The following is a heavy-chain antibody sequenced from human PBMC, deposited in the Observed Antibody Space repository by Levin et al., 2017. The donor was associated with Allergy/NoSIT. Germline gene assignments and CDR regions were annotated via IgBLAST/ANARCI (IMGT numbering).Heavy chain of an antibody. Sequence: PGGSLRLSCAASGFTFSSYAMSWVRQAPGKGLEWVSAISGSGGSTYYADSVKGRFTISRDNSKNTLYLQMNSLRAEDTAVYYCARSSGYQKFYWYFDLWGRGTLVTVSS. CDR2: ISGSGGST. CDR1: GFTFSSYA. J-gene: IGHJ2*01. D-gene: IGHD3-22*01. V-gene: IGHV3-23*01. CDR3: ARSSGYQKFYWYFDL.